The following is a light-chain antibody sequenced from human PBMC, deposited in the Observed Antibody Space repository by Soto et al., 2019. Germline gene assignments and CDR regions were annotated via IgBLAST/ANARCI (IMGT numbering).Light chain of an antibody. CDR3: QQANSFTIT. V-gene: IGKV1-12*01. CDR1: QGLKF. CDR2: EAN. Sequence: DIQMTQSPSSVSASVGDTVTITCRASQGLKFLAWXQQXXGKXPRLMIYEANNLQSGTPPRLRGSGSGTDFTLNISSMQHEDFANYFCQQANSFTITFGKGTRLEIK. J-gene: IGKJ5*01.